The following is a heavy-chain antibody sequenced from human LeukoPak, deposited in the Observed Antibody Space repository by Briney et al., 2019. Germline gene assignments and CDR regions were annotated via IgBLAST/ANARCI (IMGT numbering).Heavy chain of an antibody. Sequence: NASETLSLTCTVSGGSISSYYWSWIRQPPGKGLEWIGYIYYSGSTNYNPSLKSRVAISVDTSKNQFSLKLSSVTAADTAVYYCARGFYDFWSGYYPTQFDYWGQGTLVTVSS. CDR2: IYYSGST. V-gene: IGHV4-59*01. D-gene: IGHD3-3*01. CDR1: GGSISSYY. J-gene: IGHJ4*02. CDR3: ARGFYDFWSGYYPTQFDY.